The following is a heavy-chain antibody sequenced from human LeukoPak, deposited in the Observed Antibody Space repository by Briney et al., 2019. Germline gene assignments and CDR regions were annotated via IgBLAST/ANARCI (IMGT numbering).Heavy chain of an antibody. D-gene: IGHD6-6*01. J-gene: IGHJ5*01. CDR3: TRDPRHFDS. V-gene: IGHV3-9*01. CDR2: ISWNGYSI. Sequence: GGSLRLSCAASGFTFDAYAMHWVRHAPGKGLEWVSGISWNGYSIAYADSVKGRFTISRDNAKNSLYLQMSSLRVEDTAVYYCTRDPRHFDSCGQGTLVTVSS. CDR1: GFTFDAYA.